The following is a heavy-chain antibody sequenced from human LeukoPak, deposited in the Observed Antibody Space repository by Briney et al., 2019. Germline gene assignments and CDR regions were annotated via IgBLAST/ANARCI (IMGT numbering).Heavy chain of an antibody. CDR2: IYYSGST. V-gene: IGHV4-30-4*01. J-gene: IGHJ6*02. CDR1: GGSISSGDYY. Sequence: PSQTLSLTCTVSGGSISSGDYYWSWIRQPPGKGLEWIGYIYYSGSTYYNPSLKSRVTMSVDTSKNQFSLKLSSVTAADTAVYYCARGPLIVVVPAAIPRKGMDVWGQGTTVTVSS. D-gene: IGHD2-2*02. CDR3: ARGPLIVVVPAAIPRKGMDV.